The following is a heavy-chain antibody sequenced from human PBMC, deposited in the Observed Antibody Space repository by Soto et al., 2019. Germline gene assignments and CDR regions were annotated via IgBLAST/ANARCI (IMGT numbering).Heavy chain of an antibody. CDR2: IIPILGIA. J-gene: IGHJ4*02. V-gene: IGHV1-69*02. CDR1: GGTFSSYT. D-gene: IGHD3-9*01. CDR3: ASSLIGGQILTGYQQADY. Sequence: SVKVSCKASGGTFSSYTISWVRQAPGQGLEWMGRIIPILGIANYAQKFQGRVTITADKSTSTAYMELSSLRSEDTAVYYCASSLIGGQILTGYQQADYWGQGTLVTVSS.